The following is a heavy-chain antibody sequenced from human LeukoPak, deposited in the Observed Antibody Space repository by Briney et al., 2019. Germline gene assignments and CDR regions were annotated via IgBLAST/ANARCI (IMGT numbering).Heavy chain of an antibody. D-gene: IGHD5-12*01. CDR3: ATDRFRGYSGYDGDY. Sequence: ASVKVSCKLSGHTLSDFSMHWVRQAPGKGLEWMGGSDPEEGETIYAQKFQGRVTMTEDTSTDTAYMELSSLRSEDTAVYYCATDRFRGYSGYDGDYWGQGTLVTVSS. J-gene: IGHJ4*02. V-gene: IGHV1-24*01. CDR1: GHTLSDFS. CDR2: SDPEEGET.